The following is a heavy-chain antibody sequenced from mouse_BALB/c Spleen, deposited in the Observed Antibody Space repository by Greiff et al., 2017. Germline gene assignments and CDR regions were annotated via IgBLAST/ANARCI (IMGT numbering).Heavy chain of an antibody. V-gene: IGHV10-1*02. J-gene: IGHJ4*01. CDR2: IRSKSNNYAT. CDR3: VRELYYAMDY. CDR1: GFTFNTYA. Sequence: EVQLKESGGGLVQPKGSLKLSCAASGFTFNTYAMNWVRQAPGKGLEWVARIRSKSNNYATYYADSVKDRFTISRDDSQSMLYLQMNNLKTEDTAIYYCVRELYYAMDYWGQGTSVTVSS.